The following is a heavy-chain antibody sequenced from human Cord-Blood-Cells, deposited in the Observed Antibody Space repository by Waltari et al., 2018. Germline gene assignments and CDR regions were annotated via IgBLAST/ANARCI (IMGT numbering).Heavy chain of an antibody. Sequence: QLQLQESGPGLVKPSATLSLTCAVSGGSITRTSYSWGWFCQPPGKGLEWIGSIYYSGSPYYNPSLKSRVTISVDTSKNQFSLKLSSVTAADTAVYYCARVTDGITIFGVVIDYWGQGTLVTVSS. D-gene: IGHD3-3*01. CDR2: IYYSGSP. J-gene: IGHJ4*02. CDR1: GGSITRTSYS. V-gene: IGHV4-39*01. CDR3: ARVTDGITIFGVVIDY.